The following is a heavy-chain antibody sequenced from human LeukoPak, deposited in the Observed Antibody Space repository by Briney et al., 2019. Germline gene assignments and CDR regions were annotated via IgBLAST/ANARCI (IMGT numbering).Heavy chain of an antibody. CDR3: ARQGAITMFRGIIDY. V-gene: IGHV4-34*01. D-gene: IGHD3-10*01. CDR1: GGSFSGYY. Sequence: PSETLSLTCAVYGGSFSGYYWSWIRQPPGKGLEWIGEINHSGSTNYNPSLKSRVTVSVDTSKNQFSLKLSSVTAADTAVYYCARQGAITMFRGIIDYWGQGTLVTVSS. J-gene: IGHJ4*02. CDR2: INHSGST.